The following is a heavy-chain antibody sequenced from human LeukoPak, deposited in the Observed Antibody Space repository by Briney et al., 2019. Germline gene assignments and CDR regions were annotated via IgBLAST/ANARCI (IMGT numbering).Heavy chain of an antibody. Sequence: SVKVSCKASGGTFSSYAISWVRQAPGQGLEWMGGIIPIFGTANYAQKFQGRVTITADESTSTAYMELSSLRSEDTAVYYCARVACGGNCYDYWYFDLWGRGTLVTVSS. CDR2: IIPIFGTA. V-gene: IGHV1-69*13. CDR1: GGTFSSYA. J-gene: IGHJ2*01. CDR3: ARVACGGNCYDYWYFDL. D-gene: IGHD2-21*02.